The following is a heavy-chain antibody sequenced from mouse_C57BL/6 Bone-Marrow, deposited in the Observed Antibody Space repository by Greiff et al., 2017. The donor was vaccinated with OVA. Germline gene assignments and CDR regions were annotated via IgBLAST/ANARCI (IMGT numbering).Heavy chain of an antibody. CDR1: GYTFTSYW. J-gene: IGHJ4*01. CDR2: IYPGSGST. Sequence: QVQLQQPGAELVKPGASVKMSCKASGYTFTSYWITWVKQRPGQGLEWIGDIYPGSGSTNYNEKFKSKATLTVDTSSSTSYMQLSSLTSEDYAVYYCARRNYSNYCYAMDYWGQGTSVTVSS. V-gene: IGHV1-55*01. CDR3: ARRNYSNYCYAMDY. D-gene: IGHD2-5*01.